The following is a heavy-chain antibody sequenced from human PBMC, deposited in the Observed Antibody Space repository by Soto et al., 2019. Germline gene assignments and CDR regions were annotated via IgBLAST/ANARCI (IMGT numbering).Heavy chain of an antibody. CDR2: ITGGGDNT. CDR3: TQDGGSRDWLTVN. Sequence: EVQLLESGGDLVQPGGSLRLSCAASGFTFTSYAMSWIRQAPGKGLEWVSAITGGGDNTYYADSVKGRFTISRDNSKNTLSLQMNSLRAEDTAFYYCTQDGGSRDWLTVNWGQGTVVTVSS. CDR1: GFTFTSYA. V-gene: IGHV3-23*01. D-gene: IGHD3-9*01. J-gene: IGHJ4*02.